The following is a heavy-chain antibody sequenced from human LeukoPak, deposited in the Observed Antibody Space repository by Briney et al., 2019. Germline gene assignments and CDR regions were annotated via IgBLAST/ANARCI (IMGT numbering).Heavy chain of an antibody. CDR1: GFTFSSYG. V-gene: IGHV3-33*01. Sequence: GGSLRLSCAASGFTFSSYGMHWVRQAPGKGLEWVALIWYDGGNKYYGDSVKGRFTISRDNSKNTVYLQMNSLRAEDTAVYFCARDFYTDYYSSPGDDFDFWGQGTLVTVSS. CDR3: ARDFYTDYYSSPGDDFDF. D-gene: IGHD2-21*01. J-gene: IGHJ4*02. CDR2: IWYDGGNK.